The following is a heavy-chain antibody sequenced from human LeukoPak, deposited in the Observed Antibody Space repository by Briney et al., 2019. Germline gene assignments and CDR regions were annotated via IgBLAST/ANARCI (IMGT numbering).Heavy chain of an antibody. V-gene: IGHV4-34*01. J-gene: IGHJ4*02. CDR2: IYYSGST. CDR1: GGSLSGYY. CDR3: ARVVAATLIDY. Sequence: SETLSLTCAVYGGSLSGYYWSWIRQPPGKGLEWIGSIYYSGSTYYNPSLKSRVTISVDTSKNQFSLKLSSVTAADTAVYYCARVVAATLIDYWGQGTLVTVSS. D-gene: IGHD2-15*01.